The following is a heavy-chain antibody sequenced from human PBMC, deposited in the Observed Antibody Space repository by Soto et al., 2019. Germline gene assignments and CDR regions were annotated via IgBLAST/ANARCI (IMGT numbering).Heavy chain of an antibody. CDR3: VRGSLHAGSSTFDY. V-gene: IGHV3-74*01. Sequence: GGSLRLSCAASGFTFSSYWMHWVRQAPGKGLLWVSRMNRDGSSTNYADSVKGRFTISRDNAKNTVYLQMNSLSAEDTAVYSCVRGSLHAGSSTFDYCGQGTLGIVSS. D-gene: IGHD6-6*01. CDR2: MNRDGSST. CDR1: GFTFSSYW. J-gene: IGHJ4*02.